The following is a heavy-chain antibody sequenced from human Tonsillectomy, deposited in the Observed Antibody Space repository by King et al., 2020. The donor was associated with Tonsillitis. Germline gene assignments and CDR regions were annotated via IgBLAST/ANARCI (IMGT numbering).Heavy chain of an antibody. D-gene: IGHD5-18*01. V-gene: IGHV3-33*01. CDR1: GFTFSSYG. Sequence: VQLVESGGGVVQPGRSLRLSCAASGFTFSSYGMHWVRQAPGKGLEWVAVIWYDGSNKYYADSVKGRFTISRDNSKNTLYLQMNSLRAEDTAVYYCPRGGGYSYGYVLDYWGQGTLVTVSS. CDR3: PRGGGYSYGYVLDY. J-gene: IGHJ4*02. CDR2: IWYDGSNK.